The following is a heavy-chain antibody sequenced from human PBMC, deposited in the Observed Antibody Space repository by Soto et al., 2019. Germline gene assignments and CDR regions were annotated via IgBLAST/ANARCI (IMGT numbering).Heavy chain of an antibody. CDR3: AKRPRALLTFDY. V-gene: IGHV3-23*01. J-gene: IGHJ4*02. CDR2: LSDSGGTS. Sequence: GGALRLSLSAPGVLFCNYVLRWVRPAPGKGLEWVSSLSDSGGTSYYADSVKGRFTISRDNSKTTLYLQMNSLRAEDTAIYYCAKRPRALLTFDYWGQGTLVTVPS. CDR1: GVLFCNYV. D-gene: IGHD1-26*01.